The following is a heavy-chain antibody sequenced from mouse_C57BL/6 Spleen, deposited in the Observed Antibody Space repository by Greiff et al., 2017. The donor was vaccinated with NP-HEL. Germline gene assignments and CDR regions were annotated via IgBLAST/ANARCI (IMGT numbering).Heavy chain of an antibody. CDR2: IDPNSGGT. CDR1: GYTFTSYW. Sequence: QVQLQQSGAELVKPGASVKLSCKASGYTFTSYWLHWVKQRPGRGLEWIGRIDPNSGGTKYNEKFKSKATLTVDKPSSTAYMQLSSLTSEDSAVYYCARLKADYDLAWFAYWGQGTLVTVSA. CDR3: ARLKADYDLAWFAY. V-gene: IGHV1-72*01. J-gene: IGHJ3*01. D-gene: IGHD2-4*01.